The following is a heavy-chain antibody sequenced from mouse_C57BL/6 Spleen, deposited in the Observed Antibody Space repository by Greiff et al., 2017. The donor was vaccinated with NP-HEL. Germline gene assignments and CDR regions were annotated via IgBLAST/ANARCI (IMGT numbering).Heavy chain of an antibody. CDR3: ARLTGTGYFDY. CDR1: RYIFPSYW. Sequence: QFQLQHPGAELVRSGSSVKLSYKASRYIFPSYWMHWVKQRPIQGLEWIGNIDPSDSETHYNQKFKDKATLTVDKSSSTAYMQLSSLTSEDSAVYYCARLTGTGYFDYWGQGTTLTVSS. D-gene: IGHD4-1*01. CDR2: IDPSDSET. J-gene: IGHJ2*01. V-gene: IGHV1-52*01.